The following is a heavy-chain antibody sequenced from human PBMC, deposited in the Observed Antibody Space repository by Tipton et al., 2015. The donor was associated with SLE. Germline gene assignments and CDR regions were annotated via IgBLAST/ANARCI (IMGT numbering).Heavy chain of an antibody. V-gene: IGHV4-61*01. D-gene: IGHD3-16*01. Sequence: TLSLTCTVSGGSVSSGSYYWSWIRQPPGKGLEWIGYIYYSGSTNYNPSLKSLVTISVDTSKNQFSLKLSSVTAADTAGYYCATIGGAMDYWGQGTLVTVSS. J-gene: IGHJ4*02. CDR3: ATIGGAMDY. CDR1: GGSVSSGSYY. CDR2: IYYSGST.